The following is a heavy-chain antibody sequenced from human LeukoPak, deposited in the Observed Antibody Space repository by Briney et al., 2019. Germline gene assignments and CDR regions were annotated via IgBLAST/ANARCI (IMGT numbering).Heavy chain of an antibody. CDR3: ASIGSSNAFDI. D-gene: IGHD1-26*01. CDR2: ISYDGSNK. J-gene: IGHJ3*02. Sequence: GGSLRLSCAASGFTYSSYAMHWVRQGPGKGLEWVAVISYDGSNKYYADSVKGRFTISRDNSKNTLYLQMNSLRAEDTAVYYCASIGSSNAFDIWGQGTMVTVS. V-gene: IGHV3-30-3*01. CDR1: GFTYSSYA.